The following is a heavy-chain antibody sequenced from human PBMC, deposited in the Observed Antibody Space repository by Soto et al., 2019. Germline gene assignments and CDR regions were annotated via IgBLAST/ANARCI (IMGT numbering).Heavy chain of an antibody. J-gene: IGHJ5*02. CDR3: AREPYRSSDPGWFDP. CDR1: GGSISSGGYY. D-gene: IGHD2-21*02. Sequence: SETLSLTCTVSGGSISSGGYYWSWIRQHPGKGLEWIGYIYYSGSTYYNPSLKSRVTISVDTSKNQFSLKLSSVTAADTAVYYCAREPYRSSDPGWFDPWGQGTLVTVSS. V-gene: IGHV4-31*03. CDR2: IYYSGST.